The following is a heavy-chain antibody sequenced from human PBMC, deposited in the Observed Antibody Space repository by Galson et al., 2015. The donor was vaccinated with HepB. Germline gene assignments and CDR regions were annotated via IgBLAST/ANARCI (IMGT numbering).Heavy chain of an antibody. J-gene: IGHJ5*02. CDR1: GFTFSSYV. D-gene: IGHD4-17*01. CDR3: AKQDKYGDYVWFGP. CDR2: SSGSGGTT. V-gene: IGHV3-23*01. Sequence: LRLSCAASGFTFSSYVMTWVRQAPGKGLEWVSSSSGSGGTTYADSAKGRFTISRDNSKNTLYLQMNSLRPEDTAVYSCAKQDKYGDYVWFGPWGQGTLVTVSS.